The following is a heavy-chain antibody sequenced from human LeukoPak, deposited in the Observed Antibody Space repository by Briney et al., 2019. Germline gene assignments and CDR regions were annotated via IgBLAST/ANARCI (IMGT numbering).Heavy chain of an antibody. J-gene: IGHJ5*02. V-gene: IGHV1-69*05. D-gene: IGHD3-22*01. CDR1: GGTFSSYA. CDR3: ARVSFVDSRPGFDP. Sequence: EASVKVSCKASGGTFSSYAISWVRQAPGQGLEWMGRIIPIFGTANYAQKFQGRVTITTDESTSTAYMELSSLRSEDTAVYYSARVSFVDSRPGFDPWGQGTLVTVSS. CDR2: IIPIFGTA.